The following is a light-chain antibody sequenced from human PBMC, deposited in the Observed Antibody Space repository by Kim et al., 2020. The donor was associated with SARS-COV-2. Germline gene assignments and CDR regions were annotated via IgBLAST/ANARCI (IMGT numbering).Light chain of an antibody. CDR3: QSYDDNSLV. CDR2: EDH. J-gene: IGLJ3*02. Sequence: NFMLTQSHSVSESPGKTVIISCTRSSGSIANDFVQWFQQRAGSSPTTVIYEDHKSPSGVPDRFSGSVDTSSNSASLTISGLRAEDEADYYCQSYDDNSLVFGGGTQLTVL. V-gene: IGLV6-57*01. CDR1: SGSIANDF.